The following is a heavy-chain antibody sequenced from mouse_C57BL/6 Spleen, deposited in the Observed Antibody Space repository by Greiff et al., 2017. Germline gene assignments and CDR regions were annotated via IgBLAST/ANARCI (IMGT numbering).Heavy chain of an antibody. V-gene: IGHV5-17*01. CDR1: GFTFSDYG. Sequence: EVKLMESGGGLVKPGGSLKLSCAASGFTFSDYGMHWVRQAPEKGLEWVAYISSGSSTIYYADPVKGRFTLSRDNAKNTLFLQMTSLRSEDTAMYYCERSQATLYYLDYWGQGTTLTVSS. D-gene: IGHD3-2*02. J-gene: IGHJ2*01. CDR2: ISSGSSTI. CDR3: ERSQATLYYLDY.